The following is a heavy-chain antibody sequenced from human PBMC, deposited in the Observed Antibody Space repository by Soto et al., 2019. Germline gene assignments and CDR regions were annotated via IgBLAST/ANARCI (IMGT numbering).Heavy chain of an antibody. CDR1: GFNFNTYG. CDR3: ARDKFPRTSPGYYLDY. Sequence: QVQLVESGGGVVQPGKSLTLSCEASGFNFNTYGMHWVRQAPGKGLEWVAVIWYDGSSQSHVDSVKGRFTISRDNSKNTVSLQMNSLRAEDTAVYYCARDKFPRTSPGYYLDYWGQGTLVTVSS. CDR2: IWYDGSSQ. D-gene: IGHD3-9*01. J-gene: IGHJ4*02. V-gene: IGHV3-33*01.